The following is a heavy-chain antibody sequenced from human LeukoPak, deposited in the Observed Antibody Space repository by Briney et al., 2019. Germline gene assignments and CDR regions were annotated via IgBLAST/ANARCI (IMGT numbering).Heavy chain of an antibody. CDR1: GFTFSSYG. D-gene: IGHD2-15*01. J-gene: IGHJ3*02. V-gene: IGHV3-33*01. Sequence: GGSLRRSCVASGFTFSSYGMYWVRQAPGKGLEWVAVIWYDGSNKYYADSVKGRFTISRDNSKNTLYLQMNSLRAEDTAVYYCARVLCSGGTCLDAFDIWGQGTMVTVSS. CDR2: IWYDGSNK. CDR3: ARVLCSGGTCLDAFDI.